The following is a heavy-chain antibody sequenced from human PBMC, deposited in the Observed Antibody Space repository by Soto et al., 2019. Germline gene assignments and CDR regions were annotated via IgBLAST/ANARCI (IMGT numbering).Heavy chain of an antibody. CDR3: ATGGYCTTTSCYNFFDY. D-gene: IGHD2-2*02. CDR2: IYPGDSDT. J-gene: IGHJ4*02. CDR1: GYSFATYW. Sequence: PXESLNISCKGCGYSFATYWIGWVRQMPGKGLEWMGIIYPGDSDTRYSPSFQGQVTISADKSINTAYLQWSSLKASDTAMYYCATGGYCTTTSCYNFFDYWGQGSLVTVSS. V-gene: IGHV5-51*03.